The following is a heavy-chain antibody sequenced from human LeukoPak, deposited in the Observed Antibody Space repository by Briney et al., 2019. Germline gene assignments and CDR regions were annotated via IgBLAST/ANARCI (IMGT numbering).Heavy chain of an antibody. V-gene: IGHV3-21*01. J-gene: IGHJ3*02. CDR1: GFTFGTYA. Sequence: GGSLILSCAASGFTFGTYAMNWVRQAPGKGLEWVSSISRSGRDIYYADSVRGRFTISRDNARDSLYLQMNSLRVEDTAVYYWGRGNDSQQRNDPFDIGAKGKMVPV. CDR3: GRGNDSQQRNDPFDI. D-gene: IGHD3-16*01. CDR2: ISRSGRDI.